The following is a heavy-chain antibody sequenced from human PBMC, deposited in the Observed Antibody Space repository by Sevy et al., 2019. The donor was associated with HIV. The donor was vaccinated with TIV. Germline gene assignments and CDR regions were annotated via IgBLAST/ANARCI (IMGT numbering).Heavy chain of an antibody. D-gene: IGHD6-13*01. J-gene: IGHJ4*02. CDR1: GYTFTGYY. V-gene: IGHV1-2*02. CDR3: ARVPLLSIAADGLRFDY. Sequence: ASVKVSCKASGYTFTGYYMHWVRQAPGQGLEWMGWINPNSGGTNYPQKFQGRVAMTRDTSISTVYMELSRLRSDDTAVYYCARVPLLSIAADGLRFDYWGQGTLVTVSS. CDR2: INPNSGGT.